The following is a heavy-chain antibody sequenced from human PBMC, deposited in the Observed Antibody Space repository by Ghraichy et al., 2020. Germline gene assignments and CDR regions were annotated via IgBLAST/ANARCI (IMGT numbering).Heavy chain of an antibody. J-gene: IGHJ3*02. D-gene: IGHD6-6*01. Sequence: GGSLRLSCAGSGFTFKSFAMSWVRQAPGKGLEWVSTISGSGGTTYYADSAKGRFTISRDNPKNTMYLQMNSLRVEDTAIYYCAKDRPVDWATMSDRPYDGFDMWGQGTRVTVSS. V-gene: IGHV3-23*01. CDR1: GFTFKSFA. CDR2: ISGSGGTT. CDR3: AKDRPVDWATMSDRPYDGFDM.